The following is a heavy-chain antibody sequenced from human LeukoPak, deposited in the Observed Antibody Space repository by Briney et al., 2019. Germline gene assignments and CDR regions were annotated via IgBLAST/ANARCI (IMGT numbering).Heavy chain of an antibody. Sequence: ASVKVPCKASGYTFTGDYIHWVRQAPGQGLEWMGWINHNSGGTKFAQKFKGRFTMTRDTSISTTYMDLSSLRSDDTAVYYCARGGPKPIMGAADLWGQGTLVTVSS. CDR2: INHNSGGT. J-gene: IGHJ5*02. V-gene: IGHV1-2*02. D-gene: IGHD1-26*01. CDR3: ARGGPKPIMGAADL. CDR1: GYTFTGDY.